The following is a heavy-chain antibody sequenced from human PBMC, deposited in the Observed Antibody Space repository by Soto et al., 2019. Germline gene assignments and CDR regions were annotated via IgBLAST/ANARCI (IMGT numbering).Heavy chain of an antibody. Sequence: VQLLESGGGLVQPGGSLRLSCAASGFAFRSYAMNWVRQAPGKGLEWVSAITAGGGTTIYAASVKGRFTLSRDNSKNTLYLQVDSLRAEDTAIYYCAKTSSGWYDSFDYLGQGTLVTVSS. CDR3: AKTSSGWYDSFDY. CDR1: GFAFRSYA. D-gene: IGHD6-19*01. V-gene: IGHV3-23*01. J-gene: IGHJ4*02. CDR2: ITAGGGTT.